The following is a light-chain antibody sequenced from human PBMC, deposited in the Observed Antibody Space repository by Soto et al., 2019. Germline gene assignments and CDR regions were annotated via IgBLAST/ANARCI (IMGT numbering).Light chain of an antibody. J-gene: IGKJ3*01. V-gene: IGKV3-15*01. Sequence: EVVMTQSPATLSVSPGEGATLSCRASQSVSSKLAWYQQKPGQAPRLLIYGASTRATGIPARFSGSESGTEFALTISSLESEDFAVYYCQQYDNWPLTFGPGTKVDIK. CDR3: QQYDNWPLT. CDR1: QSVSSK. CDR2: GAS.